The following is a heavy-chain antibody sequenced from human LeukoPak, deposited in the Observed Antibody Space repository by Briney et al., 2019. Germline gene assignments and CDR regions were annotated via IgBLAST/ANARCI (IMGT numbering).Heavy chain of an antibody. Sequence: GASVKVSCKASGYTFSIHHIQWVRQAPGQGLEWMGWINTNSGGTTYSQNFQGRITMTRDPSITTVYMELSSLRSDDTAVYYCARGYSTSCWDNWGQGTLVTVSS. CDR1: GYTFSIHH. CDR3: ARGYSTSCWDN. J-gene: IGHJ4*02. V-gene: IGHV1-2*02. D-gene: IGHD6-13*01. CDR2: INTNSGGT.